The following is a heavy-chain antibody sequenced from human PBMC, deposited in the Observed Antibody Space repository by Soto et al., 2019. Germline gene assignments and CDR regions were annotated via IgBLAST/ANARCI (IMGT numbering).Heavy chain of an antibody. V-gene: IGHV2-5*02. Sequence: GAAVGWIRQPPGKALEWIGFICWDDDKRYLPPLKSRLIISQDTSNKQVVLTMTKMDPVDIATYYFALRLWDSNGWGTFDYSGQGIVVSVPS. J-gene: IGHJ4*02. CDR2: ICWDDDK. D-gene: IGHD6-19*01. CDR3: ALRLWDSNGWGTFDY. CDR1: GAA.